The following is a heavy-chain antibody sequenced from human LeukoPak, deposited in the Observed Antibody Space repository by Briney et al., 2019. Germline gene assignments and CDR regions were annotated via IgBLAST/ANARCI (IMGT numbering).Heavy chain of an antibody. J-gene: IGHJ4*02. CDR2: ILGSGGST. Sequence: GGSLRLSCAASGFTFSNYAMSWVRQAPGKRLEWVSAILGSGGSTYYADSVKGRFTVSRDNSKSTLYLQMNSLRAEDTALYYRAKWGDNDVLTGYYVPDYWGQGTLVTVSS. D-gene: IGHD3-9*01. CDR1: GFTFSNYA. V-gene: IGHV3-23*01. CDR3: AKWGDNDVLTGYYVPDY.